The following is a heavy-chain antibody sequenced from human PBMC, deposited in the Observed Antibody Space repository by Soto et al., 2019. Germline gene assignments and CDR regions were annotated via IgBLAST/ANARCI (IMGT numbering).Heavy chain of an antibody. CDR2: IYYSGST. V-gene: IGHV4-39*01. CDR1: GGSISSSSYY. D-gene: IGHD4-17*01. CDR3: ARHYSYTTVTYWYFDL. J-gene: IGHJ2*01. Sequence: SETLSLTCTVSGGSISSSSYYWGWIRQPPGKGLEWIGSIYYSGSTYYNPSLKSRLTISVDTSKNQFSLKLSSVTAADTAVYYCARHYSYTTVTYWYFDLWGRGTLVTVSS.